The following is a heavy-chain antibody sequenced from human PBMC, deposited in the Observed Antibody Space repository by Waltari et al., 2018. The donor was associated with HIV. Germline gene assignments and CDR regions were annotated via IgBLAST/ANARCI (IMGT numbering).Heavy chain of an antibody. D-gene: IGHD3-9*01. CDR3: ARTYDILTGFGWFDP. CDR1: GYTFPTYT. V-gene: IGHV1-3*01. Sequence: QVQLVQSGAEVKNPGASVKVSCKASGYTFPTYTLHWVRQAPGQRLEWMGWINAGNGNTKYSQNFQDRVTFTRDTSASTAYMELSSLRSEDTALYYCARTYDILTGFGWFDPWGQGTLVTVSS. J-gene: IGHJ5*02. CDR2: INAGNGNT.